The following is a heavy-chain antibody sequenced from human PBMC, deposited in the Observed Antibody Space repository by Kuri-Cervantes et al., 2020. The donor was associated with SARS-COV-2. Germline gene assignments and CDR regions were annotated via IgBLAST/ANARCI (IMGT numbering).Heavy chain of an antibody. V-gene: IGHV3-11*06. CDR3: ARTYYDFWSGYYEGGNWFDP. D-gene: IGHD3-3*01. J-gene: IGHJ5*02. Sequence: GESLKISCAASGFTFSDYYMSWIRQAPGKGLEWVSYISSSSSYTNYADSVKGRFTISRDNSKNTLYLQMNSLRAEDTAVYYCARTYYDFWSGYYEGGNWFDPWGQGTLVTVSS. CDR2: ISSSSSYT. CDR1: GFTFSDYY.